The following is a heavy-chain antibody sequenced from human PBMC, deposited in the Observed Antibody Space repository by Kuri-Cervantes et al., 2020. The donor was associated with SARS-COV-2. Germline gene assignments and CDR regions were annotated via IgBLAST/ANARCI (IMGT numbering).Heavy chain of an antibody. CDR2: IIPILGIA. V-gene: IGHV1-69*02. Sequence: SVKVSCKASGGTFSSYTISWVRQAPGQGLEWMGRIIPILGIANYAQKFQGRVTITADKSTSTAYMELSSLRSEDTAVYYCARAPWGAARRYYYYYMDVWGKGTTVTVSS. CDR1: GGTFSSYT. CDR3: ARAPWGAARRYYYYYMDV. J-gene: IGHJ6*03. D-gene: IGHD6-6*01.